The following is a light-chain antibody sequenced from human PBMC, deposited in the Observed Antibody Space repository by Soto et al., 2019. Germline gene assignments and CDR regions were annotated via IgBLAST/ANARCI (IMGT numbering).Light chain of an antibody. Sequence: QSVLTQPPSASGTPGQRVTISRSGSGSSIGTNTVNWYRQLPGTAPKLLIYGNNQRPPGVPDRFSGSKSGTSASLAISGLQSDDEADYYCAAWDGTLNNVLFGGGTKVTV. V-gene: IGLV1-44*01. CDR2: GNN. CDR3: AAWDGTLNNVL. CDR1: GSSIGTNT. J-gene: IGLJ2*01.